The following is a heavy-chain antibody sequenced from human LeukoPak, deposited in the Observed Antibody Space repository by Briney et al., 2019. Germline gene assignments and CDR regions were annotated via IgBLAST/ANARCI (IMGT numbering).Heavy chain of an antibody. CDR1: GYTFTGYY. J-gene: IGHJ6*02. CDR2: INPNSGGT. V-gene: IGHV1-2*02. Sequence: GASVKVSCKASGYTFTGYYMHWVRQAPGQGLEWMGWINPNSGGTNYAQKFQGRVTMTRDTSSSTAYMELSRLRSDDTAVYYCARVIVVPAAINGNYYYGMDVWGQGTTVTVSS. D-gene: IGHD2-2*01. CDR3: ARVIVVPAAINGNYYYGMDV.